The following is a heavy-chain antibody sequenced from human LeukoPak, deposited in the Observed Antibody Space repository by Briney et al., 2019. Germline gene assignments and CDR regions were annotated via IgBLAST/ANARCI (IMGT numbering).Heavy chain of an antibody. Sequence: SETLSLTCTVSGGSISSYYWSWIRQPPGKGLERIGYIYYSGSTNYNPSLKSRVTISVDTSKNQFSLKLSSVTAADTAVYYCARLGGYCDSSGWVHDAFDIWGQGTMVTVSS. CDR3: ARLGGYCDSSGWVHDAFDI. CDR1: GGSISSYY. CDR2: IYYSGST. J-gene: IGHJ3*02. D-gene: IGHD3-22*01. V-gene: IGHV4-59*08.